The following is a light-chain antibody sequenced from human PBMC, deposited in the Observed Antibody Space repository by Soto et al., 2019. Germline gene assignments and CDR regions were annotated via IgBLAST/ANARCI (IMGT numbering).Light chain of an antibody. J-gene: IGKJ1*01. CDR2: DAS. Sequence: DIQMTQSPSSLSASVGDRVTITCRASQSISSYLNWYQQKPGKAPKVLIYDASSLQGGVPSRFSGSGSGTEFTLTISSLQPEDFATYYCLQHSTYPPTFGQGTKVDI. CDR3: LQHSTYPPT. V-gene: IGKV1-17*01. CDR1: QSISSY.